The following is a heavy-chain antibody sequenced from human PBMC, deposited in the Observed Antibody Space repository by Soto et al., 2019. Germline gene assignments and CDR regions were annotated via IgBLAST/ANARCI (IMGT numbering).Heavy chain of an antibody. D-gene: IGHD6-19*01. J-gene: IGHJ6*03. CDR3: ARHHDSGWSNYYINV. V-gene: IGHV4-59*08. Sequence: PWETLSLTCTVSGGSIDGYYWHWFLQPPGKGLEWVGWILDSGSTVYSPSLKSRVIISVDKSKNQFSLKLTSVTAADTAVFYYARHHDSGWSNYYINVWGSGTTVTVSS. CDR2: ILDSGST. CDR1: GGSIDGYY.